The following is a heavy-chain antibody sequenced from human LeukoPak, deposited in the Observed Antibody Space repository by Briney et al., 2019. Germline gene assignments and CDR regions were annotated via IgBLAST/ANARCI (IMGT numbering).Heavy chain of an antibody. V-gene: IGHV1-69*05. CDR1: GYTFTGYY. CDR2: IIPIFGTA. J-gene: IGHJ5*02. Sequence: ASVKVSCKASGYTFTGYYMHRVRQAPGQGLEWMGGIIPIFGTANYAQKFQGRVTITTDESTTTAYMELSSLRSEDTAVYYCASQIGGYYDSSANWFDPWGQGTLVTVSS. CDR3: ASQIGGYYDSSANWFDP. D-gene: IGHD3-22*01.